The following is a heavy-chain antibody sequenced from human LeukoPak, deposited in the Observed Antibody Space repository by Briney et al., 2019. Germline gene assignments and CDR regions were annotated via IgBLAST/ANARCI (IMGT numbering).Heavy chain of an antibody. Sequence: GGSLRLSCEASGFSMSVYWMSWVRQAPGKGLEWVGNIKQDGSERNYVDSVKGRFTISRDNAKKSLYLQMNSLRAEDTAVYYCARDWGAYYHFFDYWGQGTLVTVSS. V-gene: IGHV3-7*01. J-gene: IGHJ4*02. CDR1: GFSMSVYW. D-gene: IGHD3-22*01. CDR2: IKQDGSER. CDR3: ARDWGAYYHFFDY.